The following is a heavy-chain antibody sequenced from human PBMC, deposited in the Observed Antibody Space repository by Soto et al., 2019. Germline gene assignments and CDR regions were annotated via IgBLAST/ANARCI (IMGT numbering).Heavy chain of an antibody. Sequence: SQTLSLTCAISGDSVSSNSAAWNWIRQSPSRGLEWLGRTYYRSKWYNDYAVSVKSRITINPDTSKNQFSLQLNSVTPEDTAVYYCARDVLRFLEWYHNWFDPWGQGTLVTVSS. J-gene: IGHJ5*02. D-gene: IGHD3-3*01. CDR1: GDSVSSNSAA. CDR3: ARDVLRFLEWYHNWFDP. CDR2: TYYRSKWYN. V-gene: IGHV6-1*01.